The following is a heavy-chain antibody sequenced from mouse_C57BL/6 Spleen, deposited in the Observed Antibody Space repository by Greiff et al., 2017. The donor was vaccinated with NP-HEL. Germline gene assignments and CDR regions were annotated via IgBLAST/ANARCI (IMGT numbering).Heavy chain of an antibody. CDR3: AREGTTVVENYALAY. V-gene: IGHV1-55*01. D-gene: IGHD1-1*01. CDR1: GYTFTSYW. Sequence: QVQLQQPGAELVKPGASVKMSCTASGYTFTSYWITWVKQRPGQGLEWIGDIYPGSGSTNYNEKFKSKATLTVDTSSSTAYMQLSSLTSEDSTVYYCAREGTTVVENYALAYWGQGTSVTVSS. J-gene: IGHJ4*01. CDR2: IYPGSGST.